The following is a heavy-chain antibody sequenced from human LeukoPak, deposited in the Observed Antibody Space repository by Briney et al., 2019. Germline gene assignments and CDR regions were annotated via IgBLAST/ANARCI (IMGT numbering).Heavy chain of an antibody. D-gene: IGHD3-3*01. CDR1: GYTFTDYY. Sequence: ASVKVSCKVSGYTFTDYYMHWVQQAPGKGLEWMGLVDPEDGETIYAEKFQGRVTITADTSTDTAYMELSSLRSEDTAVYYFATNPSITIFGVVPPRFDYWGQGTLVTVSS. V-gene: IGHV1-69-2*01. CDR3: ATNPSITIFGVVPPRFDY. J-gene: IGHJ4*02. CDR2: VDPEDGET.